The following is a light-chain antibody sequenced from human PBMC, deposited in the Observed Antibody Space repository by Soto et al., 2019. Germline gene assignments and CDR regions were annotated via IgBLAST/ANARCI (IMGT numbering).Light chain of an antibody. J-gene: IGLJ2*01. V-gene: IGLV2-14*01. CDR1: TSDIGDYNY. CDR3: CSYAGSSTFVV. Sequence: QSALTQPASVSGSPGQSITISCTGTTSDIGDYNYVSWYQHLPDKVPKLIISLVSNRPSGVSNRFSGSKSGNTASLTISGLQAEDEADYYCCSYAGSSTFVVFGGGTKLTVL. CDR2: LVS.